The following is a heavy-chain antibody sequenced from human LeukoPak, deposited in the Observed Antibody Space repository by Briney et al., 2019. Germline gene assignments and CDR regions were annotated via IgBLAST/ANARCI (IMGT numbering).Heavy chain of an antibody. Sequence: ASVKVSCKVSGYTLTELSMHWVRQAPGKGLEWMGGFDPEDGETIYAQKFQGRVTMTEDTSTDTAYMELSSLRSEDTAVYYCATGLGYYGSGSYYRAFDIWGKGTTVTVSS. J-gene: IGHJ6*04. CDR2: FDPEDGET. V-gene: IGHV1-24*01. D-gene: IGHD3-10*01. CDR3: ATGLGYYGSGSYYRAFDI. CDR1: GYTLTELS.